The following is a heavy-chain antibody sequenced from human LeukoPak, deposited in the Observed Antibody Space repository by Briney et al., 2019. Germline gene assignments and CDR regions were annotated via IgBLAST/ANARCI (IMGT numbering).Heavy chain of an antibody. V-gene: IGHV1-18*01. J-gene: IGHJ5*02. CDR1: GYTFTSYG. CDR2: ISAYNGNT. D-gene: IGHD3-9*01. Sequence: ASVKVSCKASGYTFTSYGISWVRQAPGQGLEWMGWISAYNGNTNYAQKLQGRVTMTTDTSTSTAYMELRGLRSDDTAVHYCAREISYYDILTGYYTRGRFDPWGQGTLVTVSS. CDR3: AREISYYDILTGYYTRGRFDP.